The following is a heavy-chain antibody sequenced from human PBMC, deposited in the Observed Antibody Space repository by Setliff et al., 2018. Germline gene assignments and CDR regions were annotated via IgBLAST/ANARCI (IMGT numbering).Heavy chain of an antibody. CDR3: ARNPSWDI. CDR1: GFTFSSYS. V-gene: IGHV3-48*01. D-gene: IGHD3-10*01. CDR2: ISSSSSTI. Sequence: GGSLRLSCAASGFTFSSYSMNWVRQAPGKGLEWVSYISSSSSTIYYADSVKGRFTISRDNAKNSRHLQMNSLRAEDTAVYYCARNPSWDIWGQGTMVTVSS. J-gene: IGHJ3*02.